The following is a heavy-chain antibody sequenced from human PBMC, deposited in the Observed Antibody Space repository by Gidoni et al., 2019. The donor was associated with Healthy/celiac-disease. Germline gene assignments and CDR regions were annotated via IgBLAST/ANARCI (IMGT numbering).Heavy chain of an antibody. CDR3: ARMGGLMAFSDDDFDY. J-gene: IGHJ4*02. D-gene: IGHD2-8*01. CDR2: MNPNSGNT. CDR1: GYTFTSYD. V-gene: IGHV1-8*01. Sequence: QVQLVQSGAEVKKPGASVKVSCKASGYTFTSYDINWVRQATGQGLEWMGWMNPNSGNTGYAQKFQGRVTMTRNTSISTAYMELSSLRSEDTAVYYCARMGGLMAFSDDDFDYWGQGTLVTVSS.